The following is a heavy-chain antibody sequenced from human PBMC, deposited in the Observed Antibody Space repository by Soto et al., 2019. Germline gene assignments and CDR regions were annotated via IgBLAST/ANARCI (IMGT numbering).Heavy chain of an antibody. Sequence: SETLSLTCAVYGGSFSGYYWSWIRQPPGKGLEWFGEINHSGSTNYNPSLKSRVTISVDTSKNQFSLKLSSVTAADTAVYYCARDLPYYDFWSGYDLSHYFDYWGQGTLVTVSS. CDR3: ARDLPYYDFWSGYDLSHYFDY. CDR2: INHSGST. D-gene: IGHD3-3*01. V-gene: IGHV4-34*01. CDR1: GGSFSGYY. J-gene: IGHJ4*02.